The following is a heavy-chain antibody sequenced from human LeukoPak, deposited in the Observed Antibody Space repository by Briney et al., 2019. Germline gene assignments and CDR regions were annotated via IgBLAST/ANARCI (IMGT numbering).Heavy chain of an antibody. V-gene: IGHV1-18*01. CDR2: ISAYNGNT. D-gene: IGHD2-2*01. Sequence: GASVNLSCEASGYTFSSYGITWVRQAPGQGLEWMGWISAYNGNTNYAQNLQGRVAMTTDTSTSTAYLELKSLSSDDTAVYYCARASGSYCSSTSCNDAFDIWHWGPMVTVSS. CDR1: GYTFSSYG. CDR3: ARASGSYCSSTSCNDAFDI. J-gene: IGHJ3*02.